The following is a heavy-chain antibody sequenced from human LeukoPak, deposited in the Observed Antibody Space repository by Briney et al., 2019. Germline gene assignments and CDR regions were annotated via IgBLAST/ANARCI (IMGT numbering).Heavy chain of an antibody. CDR2: MNPNSGNT. V-gene: IGHV1-8*02. J-gene: IGHJ6*02. D-gene: IGHD6-19*01. Sequence: ASVKVSCKASGYTFTGYYMHWVRQAPGQGLEWMGWMNPNSGNTGYAQKFQGRVTMTRNTSISTAYMELSSLRSEDTAVYYCARGREQWLEEGGTYYYYGMDVWGQGTTVTVSS. CDR1: GYTFTGYY. CDR3: ARGREQWLEEGGTYYYYGMDV.